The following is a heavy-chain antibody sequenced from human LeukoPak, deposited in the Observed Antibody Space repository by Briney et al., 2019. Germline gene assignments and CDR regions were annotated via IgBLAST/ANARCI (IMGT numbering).Heavy chain of an antibody. J-gene: IGHJ5*02. Sequence: GASVKVSCKASGYTFTDHDINWVRQATGQGLEWMGWMNPKSGKIGIPQKFQGRVTMTSNTSTNTAHMELSSLRSDDTAVYYCARDESGYDSWFDPWGQGTLVTVSS. D-gene: IGHD5-12*01. V-gene: IGHV1-8*01. CDR2: MNPKSGKI. CDR1: GYTFTDHD. CDR3: ARDESGYDSWFDP.